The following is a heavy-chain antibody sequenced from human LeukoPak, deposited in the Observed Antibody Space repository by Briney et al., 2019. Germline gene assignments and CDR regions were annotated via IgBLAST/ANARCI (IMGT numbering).Heavy chain of an antibody. CDR1: GGSISSYY. D-gene: IGHD5-12*01. CDR3: ARRSGYDSPIDY. CDR2: IYYSGST. V-gene: IGHV4-59*08. Sequence: SETLSLTCTVSGGSISSYYWSWIRQPPGKGLEWIGYIYYSGSTNYNPSLKSRVTISVDTSKNQFSLKLSSVTAADTAVYYCARRSGYDSPIDYWGQGTLVTVSS. J-gene: IGHJ4*02.